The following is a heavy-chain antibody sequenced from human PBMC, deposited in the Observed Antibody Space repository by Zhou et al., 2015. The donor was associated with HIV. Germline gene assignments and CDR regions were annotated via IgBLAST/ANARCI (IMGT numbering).Heavy chain of an antibody. V-gene: IGHV1-69*12. D-gene: IGHD3-3*01. J-gene: IGHJ6*02. CDR1: GGTFSSYA. Sequence: QVQLVQSGAEVKKPGSSVKVSCKASGGTFSSYAISWVRQAPGQGLEWMGGIIPIFGTANYAQKFQGRVTITADESTSTAYMELSSLRSEDTAVYYCAREGQRRYDFWSGKPTRENYYYGMDVWGQGTTVTVSS. CDR2: IIPIFGTA. CDR3: AREGQRRYDFWSGKPTRENYYYGMDV.